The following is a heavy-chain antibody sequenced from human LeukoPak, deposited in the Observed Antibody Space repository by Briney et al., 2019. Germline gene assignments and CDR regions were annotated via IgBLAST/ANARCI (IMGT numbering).Heavy chain of an antibody. J-gene: IGHJ5*02. CDR3: ARAVAAREWYNWFDP. V-gene: IGHV1-46*01. D-gene: IGHD6-6*01. CDR1: GYTFTSYY. Sequence: GASVKVSCKASGYTFTSYYMHWVRQAPGQGLEWMGIINPSGGSTSYAQKFQGRVTMTRDTSTSTVYMELSSLRSEDTAVYYCARAVAAREWYNWFDPWAREPWSPSPQ. CDR2: INPSGGST.